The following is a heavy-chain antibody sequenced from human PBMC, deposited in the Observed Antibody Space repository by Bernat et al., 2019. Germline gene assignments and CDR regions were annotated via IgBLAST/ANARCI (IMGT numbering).Heavy chain of an antibody. CDR3: ARERDVYGDSLTWFDT. D-gene: IGHD4-17*01. V-gene: IGHV1-2*02. J-gene: IGHJ5*02. Sequence: QVQLVQSGTEVKKPGASVKVPCKASGYTFTGYYMHWVRQAPGQGLEYMGWINPKSGDTHYTPNFQGRVTMTRDTSIRTVYMEGSRLGSDDTAVYFCARERDVYGDSLTWFDTWGQGTLVAVSS. CDR2: INPKSGDT. CDR1: GYTFTGYY.